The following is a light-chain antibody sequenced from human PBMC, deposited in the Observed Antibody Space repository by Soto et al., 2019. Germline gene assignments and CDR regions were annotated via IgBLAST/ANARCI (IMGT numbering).Light chain of an antibody. CDR1: QTISTW. CDR3: QQGDSFPIT. Sequence: DIQMTQSPSSVSASVGDRVTITCRASQTISTWLAWYQQRPGTVPKLLVYAASSLQSGVPSRFSGSGVGTDFTLTITNLQPEDFVTYYCQQGDSFPITFGQGTRLDIK. V-gene: IGKV1-12*01. CDR2: AAS. J-gene: IGKJ5*01.